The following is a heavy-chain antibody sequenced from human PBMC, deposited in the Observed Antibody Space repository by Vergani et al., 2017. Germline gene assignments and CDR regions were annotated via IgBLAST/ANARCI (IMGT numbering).Heavy chain of an antibody. D-gene: IGHD3-22*01. Sequence: HVQMVESGGGVVQPGRSLRLSCAVSGFRFSDYGMHWVRQAPGRGLEWVALISYDGDTTYYADSVKGRFTISRDNSKNTLYLQMSSLRAEDTAVYYCARSYYYDSSGSGGYYYYMDVWGKGTTVTVSS. J-gene: IGHJ6*03. CDR3: ARSYYYDSSGSGGYYYYMDV. CDR2: ISYDGDTT. CDR1: GFRFSDYG. V-gene: IGHV3-30*03.